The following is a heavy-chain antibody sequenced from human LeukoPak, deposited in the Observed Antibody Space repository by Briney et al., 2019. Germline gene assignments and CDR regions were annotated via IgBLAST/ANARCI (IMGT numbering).Heavy chain of an antibody. V-gene: IGHV3-30*04. CDR1: GFTFSSYA. CDR2: ISYDGSNK. Sequence: PGGSLRLSCAASGFTFSSYAMHWVRQAPGKGLEWVAVISYDGSNKYYADSVKGRFTISRDNSKNTLYLQMNSLRAEDTAVYYCARDIRMGAIDYWGQGTLVTVSS. J-gene: IGHJ4*02. CDR3: ARDIRMGAIDY. D-gene: IGHD1-26*01.